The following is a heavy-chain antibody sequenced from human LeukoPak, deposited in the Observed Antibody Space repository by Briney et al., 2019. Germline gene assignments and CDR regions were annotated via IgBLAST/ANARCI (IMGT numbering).Heavy chain of an antibody. J-gene: IGHJ4*02. CDR3: AKERYYYDSSGYIFDY. D-gene: IGHD3-22*01. CDR1: GFTFSSYA. CDR2: ISGSGSST. V-gene: IGHV3-23*01. Sequence: GGSLRLSCAASGFTFSSYAMSWVRQAPGKELEWVSPISGSGSSTYYADSVKGRFTISRDNSKNTLYLQMNSLRAEDTAVYYCAKERYYYDSSGYIFDYWGQGTLVTVSS.